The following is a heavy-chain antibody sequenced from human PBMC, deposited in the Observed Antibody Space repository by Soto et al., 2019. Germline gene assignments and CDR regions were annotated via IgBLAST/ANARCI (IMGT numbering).Heavy chain of an antibody. CDR3: AKDRGGSYLGYYSGMDV. D-gene: IGHD1-26*01. CDR2: MSYDGSNT. CDR1: GFIFSSYG. Sequence: QVQLVESGGGVVQAGGSLRLSCAASGFIFSSYGMHWVRQAPGKGLEWVAVMSYDGSNTYYGDSVKGRFTISRDNSKDPLYLQMNSLRGEDTAVYYCAKDRGGSYLGYYSGMDVWGQGTAVTVSS. V-gene: IGHV3-30*18. J-gene: IGHJ6*02.